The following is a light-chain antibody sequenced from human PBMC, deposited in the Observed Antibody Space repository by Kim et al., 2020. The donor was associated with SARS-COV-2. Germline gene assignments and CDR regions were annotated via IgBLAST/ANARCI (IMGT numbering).Light chain of an antibody. Sequence: SASEGDRVTITCRARQDIRKYLGWYQQKPGRAPKLLVYAASNLQSGVPSRFSGSGSGTDFTLTISSLQPEDFATYYCLHDYTYPRAFGQGTKLEI. CDR3: LHDYTYPRA. CDR2: AAS. V-gene: IGKV1-6*01. CDR1: QDIRKY. J-gene: IGKJ2*01.